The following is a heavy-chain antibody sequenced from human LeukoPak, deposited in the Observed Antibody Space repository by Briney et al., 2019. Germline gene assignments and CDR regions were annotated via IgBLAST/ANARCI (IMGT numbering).Heavy chain of an antibody. CDR2: IYPGDSDI. CDR3: ARSYYYGSGTQENTFDI. Sequence: GESLKISCKGSGYSFTSYWIAWVRQMPGKGLEWMGIIYPGDSDIRYSLTFQGQVTISADKSISTAYLQWSSLKASVTATYYCARSYYYGSGTQENTFDIWGQGTMVTVSS. D-gene: IGHD3-10*01. V-gene: IGHV5-51*01. J-gene: IGHJ3*02. CDR1: GYSFTSYW.